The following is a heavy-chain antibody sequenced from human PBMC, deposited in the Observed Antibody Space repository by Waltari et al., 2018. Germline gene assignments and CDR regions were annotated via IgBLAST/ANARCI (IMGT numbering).Heavy chain of an antibody. Sequence: QITLKESGPSLVTPTQTLTLTCSFSGFSLRTNGLGVGWIRQPPGKTLEFLALAYWNNDRRYHPSLQSRLTITKDIFRNQVVLTMTDMSPIDTATYHCALLSGPRGSFYFADWGQGMLVTVSS. J-gene: IGHJ4*02. CDR2: AYWNNDR. D-gene: IGHD1-26*01. V-gene: IGHV2-5*01. CDR1: GFSLRTNGLG. CDR3: ALLSGPRGSFYFAD.